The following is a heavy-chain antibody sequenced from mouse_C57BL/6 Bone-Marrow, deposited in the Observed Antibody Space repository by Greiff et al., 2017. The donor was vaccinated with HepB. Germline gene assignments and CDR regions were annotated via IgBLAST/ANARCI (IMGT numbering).Heavy chain of an antibody. V-gene: IGHV5-4*01. CDR1: GFTFSSYA. CDR2: ISDGGSYT. D-gene: IGHD1-1*01. CDR3: ARDGSRYYYAMDY. Sequence: EVKLVESGGGLVKPGGSLKLPCAASGFTFSSYATSWVRQTPEKRLEWVATISDGGSYTYYPDNVKGRFTISRDNAKNNLYLQMSHLKSEDTAMYYCARDGSRYYYAMDYWGQGTSVTVSS. J-gene: IGHJ4*01.